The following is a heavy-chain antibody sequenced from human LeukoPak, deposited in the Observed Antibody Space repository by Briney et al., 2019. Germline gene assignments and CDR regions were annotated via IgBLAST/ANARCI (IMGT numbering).Heavy chain of an antibody. D-gene: IGHD5-12*01. J-gene: IGHJ4*02. CDR1: GGSISSSSYY. CDR2: IYYSGST. Sequence: PSETLSLTCTVSGGSISSSSYYWGWIRQPPGKGLEWIGSIYYSGSTYYNPSLKSRVTISVDTSKNQFSLKLSSVTAADTAVYYFASGYSGYGGWDFDYWGQGTLVTVSS. V-gene: IGHV4-39*01. CDR3: ASGYSGYGGWDFDY.